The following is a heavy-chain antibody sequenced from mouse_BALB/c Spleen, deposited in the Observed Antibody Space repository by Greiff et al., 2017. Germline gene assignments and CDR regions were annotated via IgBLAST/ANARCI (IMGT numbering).Heavy chain of an antibody. CDR1: GFTFSDYY. J-gene: IGHJ2*01. V-gene: IGHV5-4*02. CDR3: ARDGLPGLDY. CDR2: ISDGGSYT. Sequence: EVKLMESGGGLVKPGGSLKLSCAASGFTFSDYYMYWVRQTPEKRLEWVATISDGGSYTYYPDSVKGRFTISRDNAKNNLYLQMSSLKSEDTAMYYCARDGLPGLDYWGQGTTLTVSS. D-gene: IGHD3-1*01.